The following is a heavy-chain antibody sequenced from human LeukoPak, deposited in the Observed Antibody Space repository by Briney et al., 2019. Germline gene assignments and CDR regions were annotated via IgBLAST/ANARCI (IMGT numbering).Heavy chain of an antibody. Sequence: GGSLRLSCAASGFSFSTYWMHWVRQAPGEGLLWVSRINGDGSTTNYADSVKGRFTISRDNAKNTLYLQMDSLSAADTAVYYCTRRVDATRWYDPWGQGTLVTVSS. CDR1: GFSFSTYW. V-gene: IGHV3-74*01. CDR3: TRRVDATRWYDP. D-gene: IGHD2-15*01. J-gene: IGHJ5*02. CDR2: INGDGSTT.